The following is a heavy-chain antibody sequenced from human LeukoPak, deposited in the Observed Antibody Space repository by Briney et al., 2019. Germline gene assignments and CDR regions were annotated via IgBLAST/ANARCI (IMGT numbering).Heavy chain of an antibody. V-gene: IGHV1-69*05. CDR3: ARESCSSTSCYREGNWFDP. D-gene: IGHD2-2*02. J-gene: IGHJ5*02. CDR2: IIPIFGTA. CDR1: GGTFSSYA. Sequence: ASVKVSCKASGGTFSSYAISWVRRAPGQGLEWMGGIIPIFGTANYAQKFQGRVTITTDESTSTAYMELSSLRSEDTAVYYCARESCSSTSCYREGNWFDPWGQGTLVTVSS.